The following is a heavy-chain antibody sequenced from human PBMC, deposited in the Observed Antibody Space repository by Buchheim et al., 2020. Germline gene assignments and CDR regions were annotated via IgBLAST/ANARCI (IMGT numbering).Heavy chain of an antibody. Sequence: QVQLQESGPGLVKPSGTLSLTCAVSGGSISSSNWWSWVRQPPGKGLEWIGEIYHSGSTNYNPSLKSRVTISVDKSKNPFSLKLSSVTAADTAVYYCARGSYYDFWSGHARGYDTPAFDPWGQGTL. V-gene: IGHV4-4*02. D-gene: IGHD3-3*01. CDR1: GGSISSSNW. CDR2: IYHSGST. CDR3: ARGSYYDFWSGHARGYDTPAFDP. J-gene: IGHJ5*02.